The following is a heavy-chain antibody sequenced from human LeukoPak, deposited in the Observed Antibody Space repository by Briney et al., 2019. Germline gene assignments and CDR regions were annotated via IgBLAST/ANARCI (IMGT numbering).Heavy chain of an antibody. CDR3: ARDRDRGAFDI. V-gene: IGHV3-49*03. J-gene: IGHJ3*02. D-gene: IGHD1-14*01. CDR2: IRSKAYGGTT. Sequence: GGSLRLSCTASGFTFGDYAMSWFRQAPGKGLGWVGFIRSKAYGGTTEYAASVKGRFTISRDDSKSIAYLQMNSLKTEDTAVYYCARDRDRGAFDIWGQGTMVTVSS. CDR1: GFTFGDYA.